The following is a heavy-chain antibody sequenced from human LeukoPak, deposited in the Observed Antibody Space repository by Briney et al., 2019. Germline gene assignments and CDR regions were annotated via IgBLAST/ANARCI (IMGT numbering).Heavy chain of an antibody. CDR2: ISGSGDSI. CDR1: GFTFNNYA. J-gene: IGHJ4*02. CDR3: AKATSVSWSSGWYFDY. Sequence: GGSLRLSCAASGFTFNNYAMSWVRQAPGKGLEWVSDISGSGDSIYYADSVKGRFTISRDNSENTLYLQMNSLRAEDTAVYYCAKATSVSWSSGWYFDYWGQGTLVTVSS. D-gene: IGHD6-19*01. V-gene: IGHV3-23*01.